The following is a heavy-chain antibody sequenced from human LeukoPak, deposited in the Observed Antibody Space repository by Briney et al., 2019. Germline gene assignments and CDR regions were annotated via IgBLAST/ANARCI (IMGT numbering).Heavy chain of an antibody. CDR3: AAAGVYYYGSGSYLNWFDP. V-gene: IGHV4-61*01. Sequence: SETLSLTCTVSGGSVSSGSYYWSWIRQPPGKGLEWIGYIYYSGSTNYNPSLKSRVTISVDTSKNQFSLKLSSVTAADTAVYYRAAAGVYYYGSGSYLNWFDPWGQGTLVTVSS. J-gene: IGHJ5*02. D-gene: IGHD3-10*01. CDR2: IYYSGST. CDR1: GGSVSSGSYY.